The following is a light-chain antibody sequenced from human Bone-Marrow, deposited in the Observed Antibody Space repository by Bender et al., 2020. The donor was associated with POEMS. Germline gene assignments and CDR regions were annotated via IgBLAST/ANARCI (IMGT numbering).Light chain of an antibody. V-gene: IGLV2-8*01. CDR3: CSYAGSGTLV. J-gene: IGLJ2*01. Sequence: QSALTQPPSASGSRGQSVTISCTGTSNDVGDYNYVSWYQHHPGKAPKLMIYEVNKRPSGVPDRFSGSKSGNTASLTISGLQAEDEADYYCCSYAGSGTLVFGGGTKLTVL. CDR2: EVN. CDR1: SNDVGDYNY.